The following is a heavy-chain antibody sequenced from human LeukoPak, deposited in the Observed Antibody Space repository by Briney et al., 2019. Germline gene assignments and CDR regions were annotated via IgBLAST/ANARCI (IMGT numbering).Heavy chain of an antibody. J-gene: IGHJ4*02. Sequence: GGSLRLSCAASGFTFSTYTMNWVRQAPGKGLEWVSPITSSSSYIAYSDSVKGRFTISRDNSKNTLYLQMNSLRPEDTAVYYCAKDLSQKYTFDYWGQGTLVTVSS. CDR2: ITSSSSYI. CDR3: AKDLSQKYTFDY. D-gene: IGHD2/OR15-2a*01. CDR1: GFTFSTYT. V-gene: IGHV3-21*01.